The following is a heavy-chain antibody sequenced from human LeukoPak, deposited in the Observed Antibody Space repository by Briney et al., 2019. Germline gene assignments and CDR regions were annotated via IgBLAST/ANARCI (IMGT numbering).Heavy chain of an antibody. D-gene: IGHD1-14*01. CDR2: IGAAGAHT. J-gene: IGHJ3*02. CDR1: GFRFSYHD. V-gene: IGHV3-64*02. CDR3: ARELGGTKTGGFDI. Sequence: GGSLRLSXAASGFRFSYHDMHWVGQTPGKGLEFLSSIGAAGAHTFYADSVKGRFTISRDNFQSTMYLQMDGLRPEDSAVYYCARELGGTKTGGFDIWGQGTVVTVSS.